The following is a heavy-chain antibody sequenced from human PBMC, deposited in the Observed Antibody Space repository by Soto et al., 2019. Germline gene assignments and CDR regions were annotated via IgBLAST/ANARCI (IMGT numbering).Heavy chain of an antibody. CDR2: IYLSGST. J-gene: IGHJ4*02. Sequence: SETLSLTCAVSCASISSGGYSWSWIRQPPGKGLEWVGYIYLSGSTYYNPSLKSRVTISVDRSKNQFSLKLSSVTAADTGVYYCARVPDYWGQGTLVTVSS. CDR1: CASISSGGYS. CDR3: ARVPDY. V-gene: IGHV4-30-2*01.